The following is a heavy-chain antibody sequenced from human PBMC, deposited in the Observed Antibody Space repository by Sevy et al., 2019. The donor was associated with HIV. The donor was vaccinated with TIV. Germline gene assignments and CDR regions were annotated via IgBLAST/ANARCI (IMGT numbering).Heavy chain of an antibody. CDR2: ISYDGSNK. Sequence: GGSLRLSCAASGFTFSSYAMHWVRQAPGKGLEWVAVISYDGSNKYYADSVKGRFTISRDNSKNTLYLQMNSLRAEDTAVYYCARGIVVVIIDYWGQGTLVTVSS. D-gene: IGHD3-22*01. CDR3: ARGIVVVIIDY. J-gene: IGHJ4*02. V-gene: IGHV3-30*04. CDR1: GFTFSSYA.